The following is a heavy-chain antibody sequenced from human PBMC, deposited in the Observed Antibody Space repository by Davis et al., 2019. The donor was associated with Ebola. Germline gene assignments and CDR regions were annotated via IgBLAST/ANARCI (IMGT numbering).Heavy chain of an antibody. D-gene: IGHD4-17*01. V-gene: IGHV4-34*01. CDR3: ARGYGDYYFDY. CDR1: SGSFSGYY. J-gene: IGHJ4*02. CDR2: INHSGST. Sequence: MPSETLSLTCAVYSGSFSGYYWTWIRQPPGKGLEWIGEINHSGSTNYNPSLKSRVTISVDTSKNQFSLKLSSVTAADTAVYYCARGYGDYYFDYWGQGTLVTVSS.